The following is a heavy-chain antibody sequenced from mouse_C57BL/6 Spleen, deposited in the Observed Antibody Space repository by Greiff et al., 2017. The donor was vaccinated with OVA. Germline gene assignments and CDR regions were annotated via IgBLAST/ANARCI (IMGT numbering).Heavy chain of an antibody. D-gene: IGHD2-5*01. V-gene: IGHV1-63*01. Sequence: QVQLKESGAELVRPGTSVKMSCKASGYTFTNYWIGWAKQRPGHGLEWIGDIYPGGGYTNYNEKFKGKATLTADKSSSTAYMQFSSLTSEDSAIYYCAYSNSSAWFAYWGQGTLVTVSA. CDR2: IYPGGGYT. CDR1: GYTFTNYW. J-gene: IGHJ3*01. CDR3: AYSNSSAWFAY.